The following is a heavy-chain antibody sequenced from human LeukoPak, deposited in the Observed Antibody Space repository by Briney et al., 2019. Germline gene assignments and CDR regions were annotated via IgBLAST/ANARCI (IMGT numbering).Heavy chain of an antibody. D-gene: IGHD6-19*01. Sequence: GGSLRLSCAASGFTFSSYSMNWVRQAPGKGLEWVSSISSSSSYIYYADSVKGRFTISRDNAKNSLYLQMNSLRAEDTAVYYCARDPSQYSSGWYGYYFDYWGQGTPVTVSS. CDR1: GFTFSSYS. CDR3: ARDPSQYSSGWYGYYFDY. J-gene: IGHJ4*02. V-gene: IGHV3-21*01. CDR2: ISSSSSYI.